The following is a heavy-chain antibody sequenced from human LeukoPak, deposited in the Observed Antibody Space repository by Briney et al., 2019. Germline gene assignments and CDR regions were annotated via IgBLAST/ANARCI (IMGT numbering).Heavy chain of an antibody. CDR3: ARVGFGDTDAFDI. CDR1: GFTVSSNY. J-gene: IGHJ3*02. CDR2: IYSGGST. Sequence: GGSLRLSCAASGFTVSSNYMSWVRQAPGKGLEWVSVIYSGGSTYYADSVKGRFTISRDNSKNTLYLQMNSLRAEDTAVYYCARVGFGDTDAFDIWGQGTMVTVSS. V-gene: IGHV3-53*01. D-gene: IGHD3-10*01.